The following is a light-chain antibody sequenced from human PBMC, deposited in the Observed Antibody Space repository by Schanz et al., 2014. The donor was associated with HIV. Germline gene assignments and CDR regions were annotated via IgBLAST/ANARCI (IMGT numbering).Light chain of an antibody. V-gene: IGLV2-14*03. Sequence: QSALTQPASVSGSPGQSITVSCTGTNNDIGSYTYVAWYQQHPGKAPKVVVYGVFDRPSGISDRFSGSKSGNTASLTISGLRAEDEADYYCTSYTNAATWVFGGGTKLTVL. CDR2: GVF. CDR1: NNDIGSYTY. CDR3: TSYTNAATWV. J-gene: IGLJ3*02.